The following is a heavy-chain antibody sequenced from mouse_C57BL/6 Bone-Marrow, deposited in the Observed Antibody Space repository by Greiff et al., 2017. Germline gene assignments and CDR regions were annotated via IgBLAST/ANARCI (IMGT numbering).Heavy chain of an antibody. CDR3: ARRRKLGRGYAMDY. V-gene: IGHV1-4*01. D-gene: IGHD4-1*01. CDR2: INPSSGYT. Sequence: QVQLQQSGAELARPGASVKMSCKASGYTFTSYTMHWVKQRPGQGLEWIGYINPSSGYTKYNQKFKDEATLTADKSSSTAYMQLSSLTSEDSAVYYCARRRKLGRGYAMDYWGQGTSVTVSS. CDR1: GYTFTSYT. J-gene: IGHJ4*01.